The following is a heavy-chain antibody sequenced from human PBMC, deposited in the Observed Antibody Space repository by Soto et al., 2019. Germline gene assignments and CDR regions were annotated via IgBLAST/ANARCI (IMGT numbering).Heavy chain of an antibody. Sequence: TGGSLRLSCAASGFTFSSYSMNWVRQAPGKGLEWVSSISSSSSYIYYADSVKGRFTISRDNAKNSLYLQMNSLRAEDTAVYYCARGDCISTSCTGYCGMDVWGQGTTVTVSS. CDR1: GFTFSSYS. CDR3: ARGDCISTSCTGYCGMDV. J-gene: IGHJ6*02. D-gene: IGHD2-2*01. V-gene: IGHV3-21*01. CDR2: ISSSSSYI.